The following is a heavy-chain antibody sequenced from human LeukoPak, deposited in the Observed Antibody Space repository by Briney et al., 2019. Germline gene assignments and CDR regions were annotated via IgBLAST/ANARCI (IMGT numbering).Heavy chain of an antibody. CDR3: VQEHWGSPPGAFDI. CDR2: ICGRGGST. CDR1: GFSFSRYG. D-gene: IGHD7-27*01. V-gene: IGHV3-23*01. J-gene: IGHJ3*02. Sequence: GGSLRLSCAASGFSFSRYGMSWVRQAPGKGLEWVSGICGRGGSTYYADSVKGLFTISRDNSKNTLYLQMISLRAEDTPVYYCVQEHWGSPPGAFDIWGPGRMVTVSS.